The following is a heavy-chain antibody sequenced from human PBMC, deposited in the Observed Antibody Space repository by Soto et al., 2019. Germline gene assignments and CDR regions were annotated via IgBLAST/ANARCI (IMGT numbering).Heavy chain of an antibody. CDR2: INPSGGNT. V-gene: IGHV1-8*02. CDR3: ARRAVAGDNDAFDI. Sequence: ASVKVSCKASGYTFTNYGISWVRQAPGQGLEWMGIINPSGGNTGYAQKFQGRVTMTRNTSISTAYMELSSLRSEDTAVYYCARRAVAGDNDAFDIWGQGTMVTVSS. J-gene: IGHJ3*02. CDR1: GYTFTNYG. D-gene: IGHD6-19*01.